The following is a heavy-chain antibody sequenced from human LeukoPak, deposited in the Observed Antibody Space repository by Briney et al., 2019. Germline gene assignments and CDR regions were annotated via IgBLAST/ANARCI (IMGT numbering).Heavy chain of an antibody. CDR2: IYYSGST. CDR3: ARTLDTAMVGVAFDI. V-gene: IGHV4-61*01. D-gene: IGHD5-18*01. CDR1: GYSISSGYY. J-gene: IGHJ3*02. Sequence: SETLSLTCTVSGYSISSGYYWGWIRQPPGKGLEWIGYIYYSGSTNYNPSLKSQVTISVDTSKNQFSLKLSSVTAADTAVYYCARTLDTAMVGVAFDIWGQGTMVTVSS.